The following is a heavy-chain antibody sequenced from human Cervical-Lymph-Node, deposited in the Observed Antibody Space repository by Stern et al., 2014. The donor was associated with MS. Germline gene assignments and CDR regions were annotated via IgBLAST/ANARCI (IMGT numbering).Heavy chain of an antibody. CDR2: IYHTGSV. V-gene: IGHV4-59*01. CDR1: GGSLRSYY. CDR3: AREGEYCSGSRCYPFLDY. D-gene: IGHD2-15*01. J-gene: IGHJ4*02. Sequence: VQLVESGPGLVKPSETLSLTCTVSGGSLRSYYWNWIRQAPVKGLEWLGFIYHTGSVNYNPSLSSRVAMSVDTSKNQFSLTVSSVTAADTAVYYCAREGEYCSGSRCYPFLDYWGQGTLVTVSS.